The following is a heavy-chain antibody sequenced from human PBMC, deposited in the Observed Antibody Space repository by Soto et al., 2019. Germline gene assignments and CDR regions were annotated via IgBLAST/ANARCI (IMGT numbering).Heavy chain of an antibody. D-gene: IGHD1-1*01. Sequence: SVKVSCKASGGTFSSYTISWVRQAPGQGLERMGRIIPILGIASYEQKFQGRVTITADKSTSTAYMELSSLRSDVTAVYYYARDPQLSDYWDQGTLVTVSS. V-gene: IGHV1-69*04. CDR3: ARDPQLSDY. J-gene: IGHJ4*02. CDR2: IIPILGIA. CDR1: GGTFSSYT.